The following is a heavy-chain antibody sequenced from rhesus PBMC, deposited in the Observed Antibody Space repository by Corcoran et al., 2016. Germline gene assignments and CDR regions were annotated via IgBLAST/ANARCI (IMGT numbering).Heavy chain of an antibody. V-gene: IGHV4-65*01. CDR2: ISGSGGST. CDR1: GGSVSSRTW. J-gene: IGHJ4*01. D-gene: IGHD3-3*01. CDR3: ARDRGGLVSFDY. Sequence: QVQLQASGPGLVKPSETLSLTCAVSGGSVSSRTWWSWLRPPPGKGLEWIGYISGSGGSTYYNPSLKSRVTSSTDTSKNQFSLKLSSVTAADTAVYYCARDRGGLVSFDYWGQGVLVTVSS.